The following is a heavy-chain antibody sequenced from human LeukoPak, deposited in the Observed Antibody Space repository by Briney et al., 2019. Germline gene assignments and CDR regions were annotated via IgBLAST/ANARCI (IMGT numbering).Heavy chain of an antibody. D-gene: IGHD3-22*01. J-gene: IGHJ1*01. CDR2: IYWDDDK. CDR1: GSSLSTSGVG. Sequence: SGPTLVKPTQTLTLTCTFSGSSLSTSGVGVGWIRQPPGKALEWLALIYWDDDKRYSPSLKSRLTITKDTSKNQVVLTMTNMDPVDTATYYCAYRSLDYYDSSGYSGAEYFQHWGQGTLVTVSS. CDR3: AYRSLDYYDSSGYSGAEYFQH. V-gene: IGHV2-5*02.